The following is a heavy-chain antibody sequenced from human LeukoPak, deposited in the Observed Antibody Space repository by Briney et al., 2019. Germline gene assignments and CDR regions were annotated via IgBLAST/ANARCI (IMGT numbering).Heavy chain of an antibody. CDR1: GFTFSSYA. CDR2: ISGSGGST. D-gene: IGHD1-14*01. CDR3: AKGPPRRFGFEVGYYMDV. J-gene: IGHJ6*03. V-gene: IGHV3-23*01. Sequence: GGSLRLSCAASGFTFSSYAMRWVRQAPGKGLEWVSAISGSGGSTYYADSVKGRFTISRDNSKNTLYLQMNSLRAEDTAVYYCAKGPPRRFGFEVGYYMDVWGKGTTVTVSS.